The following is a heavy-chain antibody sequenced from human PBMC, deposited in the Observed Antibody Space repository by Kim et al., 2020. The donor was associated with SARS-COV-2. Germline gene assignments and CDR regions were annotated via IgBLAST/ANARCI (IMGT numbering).Heavy chain of an antibody. D-gene: IGHD6-6*01. CDR1: GGSISSSSYY. CDR2: IYYSGST. V-gene: IGHV4-39*07. CDR3: ARDSSSSGVDY. J-gene: IGHJ4*02. Sequence: SETLSLTCSVSGGSISSSSYYWGWIRQPPGKGLEWIGSIYYSGSTYYNPSLKSRVTISVDTSKNQFSLKLSSVTAADTAVYYCARDSSSSGVDYWGQGTL.